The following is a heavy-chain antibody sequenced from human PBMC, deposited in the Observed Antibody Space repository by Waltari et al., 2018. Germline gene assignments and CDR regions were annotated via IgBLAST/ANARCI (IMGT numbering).Heavy chain of an antibody. V-gene: IGHV3-30*18. CDR1: GFTFSRYG. J-gene: IGHJ6*03. D-gene: IGHD4-17*01. CDR3: AKDTGRYYYYMDV. Sequence: QVQLVESGGGVVQPGRSLRLSCAVSGFTFSRYGMHWVRQAPGKVLEWVSAIWFDGSSKYYADSVKGRFTISRDNSKNTLFLQMNSLRAEDTAMYYCAKDTGRYYYYMDVWGKGTTVTVSS. CDR2: IWFDGSSK.